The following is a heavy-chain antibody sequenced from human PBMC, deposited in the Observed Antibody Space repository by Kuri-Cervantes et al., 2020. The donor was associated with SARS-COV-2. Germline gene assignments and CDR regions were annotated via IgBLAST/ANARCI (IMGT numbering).Heavy chain of an antibody. D-gene: IGHD2-2*02. Sequence: SETLSLTCAVYGGSFSGYYWSWIRQPPGKGLEWIGEINHSGSTNYNPSLKSRVTISVDTSKNQFSLKLSSVTAADTAVYYCASQAAKYCSSTSCYTGVFDYWGQGTLVTVSS. CDR2: INHSGST. J-gene: IGHJ4*02. V-gene: IGHV4-34*01. CDR3: ASQAAKYCSSTSCYTGVFDY. CDR1: GGSFSGYY.